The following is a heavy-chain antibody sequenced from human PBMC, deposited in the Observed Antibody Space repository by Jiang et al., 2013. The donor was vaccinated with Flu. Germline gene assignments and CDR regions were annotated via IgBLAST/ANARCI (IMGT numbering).Heavy chain of an antibody. D-gene: IGHD6-13*01. J-gene: IGHJ4*02. CDR2: ISAYNGKK. CDR1: GYTFRNYA. Sequence: CKASGYTFRNYAMGWVRQAPGQGLEWMGWISAYNGKKNYAQKFEGRVTMTTDTSTSTAYMELRSLRSDDTAIYYCATRIPTVGAEPYYLDYWGQGTLVTVSS. CDR3: ATRIPTVGAEPYYLDY. V-gene: IGHV1-18*01.